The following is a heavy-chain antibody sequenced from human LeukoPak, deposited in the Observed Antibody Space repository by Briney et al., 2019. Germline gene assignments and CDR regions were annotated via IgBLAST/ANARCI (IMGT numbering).Heavy chain of an antibody. D-gene: IGHD5-18*01. CDR3: ASTSHPDHPGYGKNWPFFYY. CDR2: IYYSGST. J-gene: IGHJ4*01. V-gene: IGHV4-31*03. CDR1: GGSISSGGYS. Sequence: SETLSLTCTVSGGSISSGGYSWSWIRQPPGKGLEWIGYIYYSGSTYYNPSLKSRVTISVDTSKNQFSLKLSSVTAADTAVYFCASTSHPDHPGYGKNWPFFYYWGHGILVTVSS.